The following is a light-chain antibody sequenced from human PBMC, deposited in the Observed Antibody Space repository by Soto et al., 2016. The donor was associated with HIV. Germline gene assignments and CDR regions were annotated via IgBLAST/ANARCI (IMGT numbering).Light chain of an antibody. CDR2: KAS. Sequence: DIQMTQSPSSLSASVGDRVTITCRASQTINSWLAWFQHKPGKAPKLLIYKASTLDSEVPSRFSGSGSGTEFTLTISSLQPDDFAIYYCQQYHSSWTFGQGTKVKLK. CDR1: QTINSW. V-gene: IGKV1-5*03. J-gene: IGKJ1*01. CDR3: QQYHSSWT.